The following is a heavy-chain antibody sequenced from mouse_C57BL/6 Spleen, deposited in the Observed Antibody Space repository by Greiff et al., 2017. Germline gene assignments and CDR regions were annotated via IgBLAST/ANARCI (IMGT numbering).Heavy chain of an antibody. D-gene: IGHD4-1*01. J-gene: IGHJ2*01. Sequence: EVQLQQSGPELVKPGASVKLSCKASGYTFTDYYMNWVKQSHGQSLEWIGDINPNNGGTSYNQKFKGKATLTVDKSSSTAYMELRSLTSEDSAVYYCARWEDYFDYWGQGTTLTVSS. CDR3: ARWEDYFDY. CDR2: INPNNGGT. CDR1: GYTFTDYY. V-gene: IGHV1-26*01.